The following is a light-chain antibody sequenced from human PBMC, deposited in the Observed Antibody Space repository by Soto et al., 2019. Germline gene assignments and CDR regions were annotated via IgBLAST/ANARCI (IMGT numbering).Light chain of an antibody. CDR2: EVT. V-gene: IGLV2-14*01. J-gene: IGLJ3*02. Sequence: QSALTQPASVSGSPGQSITISCTGTSSDVGGYNYVSWYQQHPGKAPKLMIYEVTNRPSGVSNRFSGSKSGNTASLTISGLRAEDEATYYCQSFDRSQTYDNRLSGVFGGGTKLTVL. CDR3: QSFDRSQTYDNRLSGV. CDR1: SSDVGGYNY.